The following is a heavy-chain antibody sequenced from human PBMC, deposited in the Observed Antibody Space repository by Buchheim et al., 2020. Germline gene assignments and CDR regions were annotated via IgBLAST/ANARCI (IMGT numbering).Heavy chain of an antibody. J-gene: IGHJ1*01. CDR1: GYTFTNHW. D-gene: IGHD3-10*01. CDR2: IFPGDSDI. CDR3: AKQVLRGISHFQD. Sequence: EVQLVQSGAEVKKPGESLKISCKASGYTFTNHWIGWVRQMPGKGLEWMGIIFPGDSDIRYSPSFQGQVTISADRSISPAYPQWSSLKASDTAMYYCAKQVLRGISHFQDWGQGT. V-gene: IGHV5-51*01.